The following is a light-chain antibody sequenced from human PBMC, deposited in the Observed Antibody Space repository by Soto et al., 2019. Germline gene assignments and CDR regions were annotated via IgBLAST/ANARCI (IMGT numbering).Light chain of an antibody. Sequence: DIQMTQSPSSVSASVGDRVTITCRASQGISSWLARYQQKPGKAPKLLIYAASSLQSGVPSRFSGSGSGTDFTLTISSVQPEDFATYYCPQSNSFPFTFGPGTQVDIK. CDR1: QGISSW. CDR3: PQSNSFPFT. V-gene: IGKV1-12*01. CDR2: AAS. J-gene: IGKJ3*01.